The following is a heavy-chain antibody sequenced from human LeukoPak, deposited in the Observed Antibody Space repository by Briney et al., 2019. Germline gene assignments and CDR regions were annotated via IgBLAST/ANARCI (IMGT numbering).Heavy chain of an antibody. J-gene: IGHJ4*02. CDR3: ARGDIVAFDY. CDR1: GFTFSSYA. CDR2: ISGSGGST. V-gene: IGHV3-23*01. Sequence: GGSLRLSCAASGFTFSSYAMSWVRQAPGKGLEWVSAISGSGGSTYYADSVKGRFTISRDNAKNSLYLQMNSLRAEDTAVYYCARGDIVAFDYWGQGTLVTVSS. D-gene: IGHD5-12*01.